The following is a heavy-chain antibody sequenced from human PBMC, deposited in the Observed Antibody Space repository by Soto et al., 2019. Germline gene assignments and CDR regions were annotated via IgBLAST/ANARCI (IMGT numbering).Heavy chain of an antibody. J-gene: IGHJ6*02. CDR2: IYWNDDK. CDR1: GFSLSTSGVG. Sequence: SGPTLVNPTQTLTLTCTFSGFSLSTSGVGVGWIRQPPGKALEWLALIYWNDDKRYSPSLKSRLTITKDTSKNQVVLTMTNMDPVDTATYYCARAYDSSGYPDYGMDVWGQGTTVPVSS. CDR3: ARAYDSSGYPDYGMDV. D-gene: IGHD3-22*01. V-gene: IGHV2-5*01.